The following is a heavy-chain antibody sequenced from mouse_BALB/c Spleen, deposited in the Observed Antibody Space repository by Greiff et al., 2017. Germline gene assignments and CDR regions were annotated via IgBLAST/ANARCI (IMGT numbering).Heavy chain of an antibody. CDR3: ARGYYGYDDYAMDY. V-gene: IGHV2-9*02. Sequence: QVQLKESGPGLVAPSQSLSITCTVSGFSLTSYGVHWVRQPPGKGLEWLGVIWAGGSTNYNSALMSRLSISKDNSKSQVFLKMNSLQTDDTAMYYCARGYYGYDDYAMDYWGQGTSVTVSS. D-gene: IGHD2-2*01. CDR2: IWAGGST. J-gene: IGHJ4*01. CDR1: GFSLTSYG.